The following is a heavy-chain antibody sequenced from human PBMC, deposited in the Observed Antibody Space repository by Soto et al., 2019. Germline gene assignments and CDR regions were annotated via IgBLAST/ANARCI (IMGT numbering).Heavy chain of an antibody. J-gene: IGHJ3*02. D-gene: IGHD3-16*01. Sequence: ASVKVSCKASGYTFTSYDINWVRQATGQGLEWMGWMNPNSGNTGYVQKFQGRVTMTRNTSISTAYMELSSLRSEDTAVYYCARVRSVGMITFWLRVIPNDAFDIWGQGTMVTVSS. CDR3: ARVRSVGMITFWLRVIPNDAFDI. CDR2: MNPNSGNT. V-gene: IGHV1-8*01. CDR1: GYTFTSYD.